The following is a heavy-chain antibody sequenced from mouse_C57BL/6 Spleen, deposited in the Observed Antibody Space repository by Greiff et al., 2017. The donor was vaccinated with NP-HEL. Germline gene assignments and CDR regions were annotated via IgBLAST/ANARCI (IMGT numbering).Heavy chain of an antibody. Sequence: EVKVIESGGGLVKPGGSLKLSCAASGFTFSSYAMSWVRQTPEKRLEWVATISDGGSYTYYPDNVKGRFTISRDNAKNNLYLQMSHLKSEDTAMYYCARGGAYLGNYYAMDYWGQGTSVTVSS. CDR3: ARGGAYLGNYYAMDY. CDR2: ISDGGSYT. J-gene: IGHJ4*01. CDR1: GFTFSSYA. V-gene: IGHV5-4*03. D-gene: IGHD2-10*01.